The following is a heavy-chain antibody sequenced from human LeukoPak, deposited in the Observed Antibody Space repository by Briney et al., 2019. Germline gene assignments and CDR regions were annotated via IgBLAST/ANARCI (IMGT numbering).Heavy chain of an antibody. J-gene: IGHJ3*02. CDR2: IDSAGNSA. CDR3: ASSTYSGSHWDAFDI. D-gene: IGHD1-26*01. V-gene: IGHV3-74*03. CDR1: GFTFSSYG. Sequence: GGSLRLSCAASGFTFSSYGMSWVRQAPGMGLVWVSRIDSAGNSATYADSVKGRFTLSRDNAKNTLYLQMNSLRAEDTAVYYCASSTYSGSHWDAFDIWGQGTMVTVSS.